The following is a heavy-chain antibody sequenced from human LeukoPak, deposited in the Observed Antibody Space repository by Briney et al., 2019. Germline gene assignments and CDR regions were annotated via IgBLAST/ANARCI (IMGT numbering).Heavy chain of an antibody. Sequence: PGGSLRLSCAASGFSFNTSAMDWVRQTPGKGLEWVSTIGSGGGGTYYADSVKGRFAISRDNSKNTLYLQMNTLRVEDTAVYYCAKARVSAIREEAYWGQGALVTVSS. V-gene: IGHV3-23*01. J-gene: IGHJ4*02. CDR2: IGSGGGGT. D-gene: IGHD2-21*02. CDR3: AKARVSAIREEAY. CDR1: GFSFNTSA.